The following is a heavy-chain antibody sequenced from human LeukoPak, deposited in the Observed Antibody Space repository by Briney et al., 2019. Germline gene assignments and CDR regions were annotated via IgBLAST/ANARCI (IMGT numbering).Heavy chain of an antibody. CDR1: GGSISSSSYY. D-gene: IGHD1-26*01. J-gene: IGHJ6*03. Sequence: SETLSLTCTVSGGSISSSSYYWGWIRQPPGKGLEWIGSIYYSGSTYYNSSLKSRVTMSVDTSKNQFSLKLSSVTAADTAVYYCAREPYSGSYWYYYMDVWGKGTTVTVSS. V-gene: IGHV4-39*07. CDR3: AREPYSGSYWYYYMDV. CDR2: IYYSGST.